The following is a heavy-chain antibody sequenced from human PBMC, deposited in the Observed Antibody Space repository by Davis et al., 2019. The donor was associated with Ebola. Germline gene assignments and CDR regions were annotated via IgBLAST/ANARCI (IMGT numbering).Heavy chain of an antibody. CDR3: ARGILTGYYFDY. CDR1: GGSINSYY. D-gene: IGHD3-9*01. Sequence: SETLSLTCTVSGGSINSYYWSWIRQPPGKGLEWIGYIYYSGSTNYNPSLKSRVTISVDTSKNQFSLKLSSVTAADTAVYYCARGILTGYYFDYWGQGTLVTVSS. CDR2: IYYSGST. V-gene: IGHV4-59*01. J-gene: IGHJ4*02.